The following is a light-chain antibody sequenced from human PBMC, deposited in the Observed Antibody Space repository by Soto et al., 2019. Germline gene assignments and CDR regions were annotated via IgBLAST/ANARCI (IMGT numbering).Light chain of an antibody. CDR1: NVAGDAYKY. Sequence: QSALTQPASAPAPPGQQLTIPRSTSNVAGDAYKYMSWYRQHPREALKIIIYEVSNRPSGISNRFSGCKSGNTASLTISGLQTADEEEYFCSTYTDKIYILGSGTKVTVL. J-gene: IGLJ1*01. V-gene: IGLV2-14*01. CDR3: STYTDKIYI. CDR2: EVS.